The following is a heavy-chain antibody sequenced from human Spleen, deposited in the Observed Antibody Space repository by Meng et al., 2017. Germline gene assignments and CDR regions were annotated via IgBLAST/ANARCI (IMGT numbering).Heavy chain of an antibody. CDR1: GGSLGVAT. CDR3: ARGPTKMAHDFDY. Sequence: LARWGPGRCCHSRTLSLPWVFSGGSLGVATWGGSGRPQGRGLGGIGGINTSGGPQHNPAPGSRATISGDTSQNNLSLKLRSLTAPDSGGYLWARGPTKMAHDFDYWGQGTLVTVSS. J-gene: IGHJ4*02. D-gene: IGHD5-24*01. CDR2: INTSGGP. V-gene: IGHV4-34*04.